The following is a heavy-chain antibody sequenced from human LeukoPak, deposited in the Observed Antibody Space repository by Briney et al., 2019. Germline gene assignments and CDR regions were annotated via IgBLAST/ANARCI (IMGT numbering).Heavy chain of an antibody. Sequence: GRSLRLSCATSGFTFSSYPMHWVRQAPGKGLEWVAVISYDGSNKFYADSVKGRFTISRDNSKNTLYLQMNSLRVEDTAVYYCARDGGRWLHGFDLWGRGTLVTVSS. D-gene: IGHD5-24*01. CDR3: ARDGGRWLHGFDL. CDR2: ISYDGSNK. V-gene: IGHV3-30*04. J-gene: IGHJ2*01. CDR1: GFTFSSYP.